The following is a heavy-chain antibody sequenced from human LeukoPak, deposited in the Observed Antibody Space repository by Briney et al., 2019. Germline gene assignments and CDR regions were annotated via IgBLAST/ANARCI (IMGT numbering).Heavy chain of an antibody. CDR3: ARDFPAFDI. V-gene: IGHV4-30-4*08. Sequence: SWVRQSPGRGLEWIGYIYYSGSTYYNPSLKSRVTISIDTFKDQFSLRLSSVTAADTAVYYCARDFPAFDIWGQGTMVTVSS. CDR2: IYYSGST. J-gene: IGHJ3*02.